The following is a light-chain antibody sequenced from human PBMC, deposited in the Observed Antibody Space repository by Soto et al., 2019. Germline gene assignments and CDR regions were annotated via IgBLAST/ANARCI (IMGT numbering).Light chain of an antibody. CDR2: DAS. J-gene: IGKJ1*01. Sequence: DIQMTQSPSTVTASVGDRVTITCRASQSFSRRLAWYQQKPGKAPKLLIYDASSLESGVPSRFSGSGSGTEFTLTISSLQPDDSATYYCQQYSHYWTFGQGTKVEIK. CDR3: QQYSHYWT. V-gene: IGKV1-5*01. CDR1: QSFSRR.